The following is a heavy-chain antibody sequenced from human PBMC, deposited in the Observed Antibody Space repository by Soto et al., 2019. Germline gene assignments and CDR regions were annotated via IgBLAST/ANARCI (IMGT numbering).Heavy chain of an antibody. Sequence: QVQLVQSGAEVKKPGSSVKVSCKASGGTFSSYAISWVRQAPGQGLEWMGGIIPIFGTANYAQKFQGRVTMTEDESTSQDYMELSRLRSEDTAVYYCARVPVLEWSQLGWFDPWGQGTLVTVSS. D-gene: IGHD3-3*01. CDR2: IIPIFGTA. J-gene: IGHJ5*02. CDR3: ARVPVLEWSQLGWFDP. V-gene: IGHV1-69*01. CDR1: GGTFSSYA.